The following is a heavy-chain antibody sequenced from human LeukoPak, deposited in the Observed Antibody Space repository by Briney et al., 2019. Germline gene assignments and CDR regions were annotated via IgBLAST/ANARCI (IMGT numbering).Heavy chain of an antibody. J-gene: IGHJ3*02. CDR1: GFTFSSSA. D-gene: IGHD4-17*01. CDR3: AKPSYGDPLDAFDI. V-gene: IGHV3-23*01. CDR2: ISGSDSST. Sequence: GGSLRLSCAASGFTFSSSAMSWVRQAPGKGLEWVSTISGSDSSTYYADSVKGRFTISRDNSKNTLFLQMNSLRAEDTAVYYCAKPSYGDPLDAFDIWGQGTMVTVSS.